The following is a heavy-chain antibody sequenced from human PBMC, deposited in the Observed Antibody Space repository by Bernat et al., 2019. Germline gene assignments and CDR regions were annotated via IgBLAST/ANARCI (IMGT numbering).Heavy chain of an antibody. D-gene: IGHD4-17*01. Sequence: EVQLVESGGGLVQPGGSLRLSCAASGFTFSSYEMHWVRQAPGKGLEWVSYISSRGSTINYADSVKGRFTISRDNAKNSLYLQMNSLRVEDTAVYYCARRFYGGFDYWGQGTLVTVSS. J-gene: IGHJ4*02. V-gene: IGHV3-48*03. CDR3: ARRFYGGFDY. CDR1: GFTFSSYE. CDR2: ISSRGSTI.